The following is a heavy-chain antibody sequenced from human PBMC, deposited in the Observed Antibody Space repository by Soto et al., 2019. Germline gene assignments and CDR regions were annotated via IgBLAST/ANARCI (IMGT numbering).Heavy chain of an antibody. D-gene: IGHD1-26*01. J-gene: IGHJ1*01. CDR2: ISGSGGGK. Sequence: EVQLLESGGGLVQPGGSLRLSCAASGFTFSIYAMSWVRQAPGKGLEWVSAISGSGGGKYYADSVEGRFTISRDNSKNTLYLQMNSLRVDDTAIYNCAKARATSTPAPGSYWGQGTLVTVSS. CDR1: GFTFSIYA. V-gene: IGHV3-23*01. CDR3: AKARATSTPAPGSY.